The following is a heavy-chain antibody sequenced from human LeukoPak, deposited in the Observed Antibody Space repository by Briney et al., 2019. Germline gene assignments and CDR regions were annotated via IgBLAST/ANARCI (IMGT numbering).Heavy chain of an antibody. J-gene: IGHJ4*02. CDR2: IRYDGSNK. Sequence: GGSLRLSCAASGFTFSSYGMHWVRQAPGKGLEWVAFIRYDGSNKYYADSVKGRFTISRDNSKNTLYLQMNSLRAEDTAVYYCAKDGGTVTKGEYLGWDYWGQGTLVTVSS. V-gene: IGHV3-30*02. D-gene: IGHD4-17*01. CDR1: GFTFSSYG. CDR3: AKDGGTVTKGEYLGWDY.